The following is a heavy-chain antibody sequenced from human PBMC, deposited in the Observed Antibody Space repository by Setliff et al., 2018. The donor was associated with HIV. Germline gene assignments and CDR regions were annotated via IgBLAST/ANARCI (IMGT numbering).Heavy chain of an antibody. V-gene: IGHV3-48*01. Sequence: GGSLRLSCAASGFTFSSYSMNWVRQAPGKGLEWVSYISSSRSTIYYADSVKGRFIISRDDSESTLVPQMNSLRVDDTAVYYCARVRYCGSYGRVFDYWGQGRLVTVSS. J-gene: IGHJ4*02. D-gene: IGHD1-26*01. CDR2: ISSSRSTI. CDR1: GFTFSSYS. CDR3: ARVRYCGSYGRVFDY.